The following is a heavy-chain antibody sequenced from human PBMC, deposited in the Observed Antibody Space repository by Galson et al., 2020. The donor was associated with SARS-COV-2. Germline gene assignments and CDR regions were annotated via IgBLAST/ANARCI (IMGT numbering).Heavy chain of an antibody. CDR3: ARGLSSGWYYFDY. CDR2: IYYFGTT. V-gene: IGHV4-61*01. J-gene: IGHJ4*02. Sequence: SQTLSLTCTVSGGSVSSGNYYWSWIRQPPGKGLEWIGYIYYFGTTNYNPSLKSRVTISSDTSKNQFSLRLNSVTAADTAVYYCARGLSSGWYYFDYWGQGTLVTVSS. CDR1: GGSVSSGNYY. D-gene: IGHD6-19*01.